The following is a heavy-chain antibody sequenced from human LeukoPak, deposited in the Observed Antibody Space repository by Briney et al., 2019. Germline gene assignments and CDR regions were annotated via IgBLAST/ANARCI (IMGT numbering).Heavy chain of an antibody. CDR3: AKDTYGEPHWYFDL. CDR2: ISWNSGRI. V-gene: IGHV3-9*01. Sequence: GGSLRLSCAAPGFTFDDYAMHWVRQAPGKGLEWVSGISWNSGRIGYVDSVKGRFTISRDNAKNSLYLQMNSLRAEDTALYYCAKDTYGEPHWYFDLWGRGTLVTVSS. D-gene: IGHD4-17*01. CDR1: GFTFDDYA. J-gene: IGHJ2*01.